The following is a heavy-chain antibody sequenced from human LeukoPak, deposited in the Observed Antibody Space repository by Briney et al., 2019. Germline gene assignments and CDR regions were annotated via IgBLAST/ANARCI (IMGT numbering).Heavy chain of an antibody. CDR1: GFTFINYY. V-gene: IGHV1-46*01. J-gene: IGHJ4*02. CDR2: INLSGGST. Sequence: ASVKVSCKASGFTFINYYMHWVRQAPGQGLEWRGIINLSGGSTHYPQKFQDRVTMTRDTSTSTVYMELSSLRSEDTAVYYCARDLDYGEKSEDYWGQGTLVTVSS. D-gene: IGHD4/OR15-4a*01. CDR3: ARDLDYGEKSEDY.